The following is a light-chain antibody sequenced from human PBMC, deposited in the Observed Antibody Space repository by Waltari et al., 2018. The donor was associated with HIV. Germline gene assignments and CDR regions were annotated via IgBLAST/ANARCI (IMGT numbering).Light chain of an antibody. Sequence: DIVMTQSPDSLVVSLGERATINCKSSQSVLYSSNNKNYLAWYQQKPGQPPKLLIYWASTRESGVPDRFSGSGSGTDFTLTISSLQAEDVAVYYCQQYYSTPLTFGGGIKVEIK. CDR2: WAS. V-gene: IGKV4-1*01. J-gene: IGKJ4*01. CDR3: QQYYSTPLT. CDR1: QSVLYSSNNKNY.